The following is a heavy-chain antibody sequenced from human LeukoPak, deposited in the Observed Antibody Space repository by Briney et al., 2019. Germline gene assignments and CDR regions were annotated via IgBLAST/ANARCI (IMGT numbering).Heavy chain of an antibody. J-gene: IGHJ4*02. Sequence: GGALRLSCAASGFIFSSYTMNWVRQAPGKGLEWVSYITSSTSTIYYADSVKGRFTISRDTSKNTLYLQMNSLRAEDTAVYYCATRGGVKYSSSWYFYWGQGTLVTVSS. CDR3: ATRGGVKYSSSWYFY. D-gene: IGHD6-13*01. CDR2: ITSSTSTI. CDR1: GFIFSSYT. V-gene: IGHV3-48*01.